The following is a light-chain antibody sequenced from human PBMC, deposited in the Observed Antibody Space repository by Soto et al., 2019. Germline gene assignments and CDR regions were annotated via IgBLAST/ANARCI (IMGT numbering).Light chain of an antibody. CDR2: GTN. V-gene: IGLV1-40*01. Sequence: QSVLTQPPSVSGAPGQRVTISCTGSSSNIGSDYDVHWYQQIPGTAPQLLIYGTNNRPSGVPGRFSGSKSDTSASLAITGLQAEDEADYYCLSYDSSLSGWVFGGGTKLTVL. CDR1: SSNIGSDYD. J-gene: IGLJ3*02. CDR3: LSYDSSLSGWV.